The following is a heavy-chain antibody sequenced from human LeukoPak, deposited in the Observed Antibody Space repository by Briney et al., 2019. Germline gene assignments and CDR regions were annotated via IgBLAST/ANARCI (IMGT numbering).Heavy chain of an antibody. CDR2: ISWSSGSV. D-gene: IGHD7-27*01. CDR1: GFIFDDYA. Sequence: GGSLRLSCAVSGFIFDDYAMHWVRQAPGKGLEWVSRISWSSGSVDYADSVKGRFTISRDNAKNSLYLQMNNLRAEDTALYYCARHATWAFDYWGQGTLVTVSS. J-gene: IGHJ4*02. CDR3: ARHATWAFDY. V-gene: IGHV3-9*01.